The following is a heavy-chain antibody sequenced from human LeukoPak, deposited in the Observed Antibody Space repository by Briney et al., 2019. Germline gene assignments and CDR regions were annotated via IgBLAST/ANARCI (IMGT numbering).Heavy chain of an antibody. CDR3: ARAAPAAAGYDY. Sequence: SETLSLTCTVSGGSVSSGSYYWSWIRQPPGKGLEWIGYIYYSGSTNYNPSLKSRVTISVGTSKNQFSLKLSSVTAADTAVYYCARAAPAAAGYDYWGQGTLVTVSS. CDR1: GGSVSSGSYY. CDR2: IYYSGST. D-gene: IGHD6-13*01. V-gene: IGHV4-61*01. J-gene: IGHJ4*02.